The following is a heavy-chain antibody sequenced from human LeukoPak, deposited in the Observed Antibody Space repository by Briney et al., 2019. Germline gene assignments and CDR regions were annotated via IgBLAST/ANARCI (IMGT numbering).Heavy chain of an antibody. Sequence: PGGSLRLSCAASGFTFGNYAMAWVRQSPGKGLEWVSCITDIGKNTYHTDSVKGRFTISRDNSKNTLSLQMNSLRVEDTAVYYCAKATQRYCTGGTCYPLDYWGQGTLVTVSS. CDR3: AKATQRYCTGGTCYPLDY. CDR1: GFTFGNYA. CDR2: ITDIGKNT. J-gene: IGHJ4*02. V-gene: IGHV3-23*01. D-gene: IGHD2-8*02.